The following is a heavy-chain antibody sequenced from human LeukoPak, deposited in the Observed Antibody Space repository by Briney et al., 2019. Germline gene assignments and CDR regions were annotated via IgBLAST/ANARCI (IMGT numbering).Heavy chain of an antibody. CDR2: IYSGGST. CDR3: ARVRVPAAMGEYYFDY. J-gene: IGHJ4*02. D-gene: IGHD2-2*01. Sequence: PGGSLRLSCAASGFTVSSNYMSWVRLAPGKGLEWVSVIYSGGSTYYADSVKGRFTISRDNSKNTLYLQMNSLRAEDTAVYYCARVRVPAAMGEYYFDYWGQGTLVTVSS. CDR1: GFTVSSNY. V-gene: IGHV3-53*01.